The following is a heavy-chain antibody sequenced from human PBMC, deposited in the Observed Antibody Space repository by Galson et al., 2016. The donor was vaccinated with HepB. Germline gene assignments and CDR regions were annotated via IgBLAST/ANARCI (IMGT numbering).Heavy chain of an antibody. V-gene: IGHV3-7*01. J-gene: IGHJ6*02. Sequence: SLRLSCAASGFTFSDYYMSWVRQAPGKGLEWVASINRDGDEKYYVDFVKGRFTISRDNAKNSLYLQMNSLRVEDTAVYYCARGTGMDGWGQGTTVTVSS. CDR1: GFTFSDYY. CDR2: INRDGDEK. CDR3: ARGTGMDG.